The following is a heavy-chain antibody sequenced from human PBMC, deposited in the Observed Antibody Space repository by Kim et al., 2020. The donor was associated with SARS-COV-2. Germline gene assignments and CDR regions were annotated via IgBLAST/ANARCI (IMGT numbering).Heavy chain of an antibody. CDR1: GGSFSGYY. CDR2: INHSGST. CDR3: ARWWLRFYDYYYYGMDV. D-gene: IGHD5-12*01. J-gene: IGHJ6*01. Sequence: SETLSLTCAVYGGSFSGYYWSWIRQPPGKGLEWIGEINHSGSTNYNPSLKSRVTISVDTSKNQFSLKLSSVTAADTAVYYCARWWLRFYDYYYYGMDVWG. V-gene: IGHV4-34*01.